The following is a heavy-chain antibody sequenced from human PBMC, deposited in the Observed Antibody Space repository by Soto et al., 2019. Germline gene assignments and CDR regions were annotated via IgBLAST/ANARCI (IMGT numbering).Heavy chain of an antibody. Sequence: GGSLRLSCAASGFTFSGSAMHWVRQASGKGLEWVGRIRSKANSYATAYAASVKGRFTISRDDSENTAYLQMNSLKTEDTAVYYCTRDPPYGYVPYYYYGMDVWGQGTTVTVSS. V-gene: IGHV3-73*01. J-gene: IGHJ6*02. D-gene: IGHD5-18*01. CDR3: TRDPPYGYVPYYYYGMDV. CDR1: GFTFSGSA. CDR2: IRSKANSYAT.